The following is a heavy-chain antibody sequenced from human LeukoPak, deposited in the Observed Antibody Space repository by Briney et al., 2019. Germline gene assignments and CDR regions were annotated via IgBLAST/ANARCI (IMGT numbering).Heavy chain of an antibody. V-gene: IGHV3-23*01. Sequence: PGGSLRLSCAASGFTFSSYAMNWVRQAAGKGLEWVSSITGSDGATVYADSVKGRFTISRDNSKDTLYLQMNTLRAEDTAVYYCAKGGGAHYDTSGYLTAWGQGTLVTVSS. CDR2: ITGSDGAT. CDR1: GFTFSSYA. CDR3: AKGGGAHYDTSGYLTA. J-gene: IGHJ4*02. D-gene: IGHD3-22*01.